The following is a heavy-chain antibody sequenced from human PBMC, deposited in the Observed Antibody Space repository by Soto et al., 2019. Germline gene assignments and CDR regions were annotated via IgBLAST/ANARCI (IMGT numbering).Heavy chain of an antibody. J-gene: IGHJ4*02. CDR3: GKVLVGATGHTDSDS. V-gene: IGHV4-59*04. CDR1: GGSISSYY. Sequence: SETLSLTSTVSGGSISSYYWSWIRQPPGKGLEWIGYIDYNGVTYSNPSLKSRVTISRDTSKNQFSLKLTSVTAADTALYYCGKVLVGATGHTDSDSWGPGTLVTVSS. D-gene: IGHD2-15*01. CDR2: IDYNGVT.